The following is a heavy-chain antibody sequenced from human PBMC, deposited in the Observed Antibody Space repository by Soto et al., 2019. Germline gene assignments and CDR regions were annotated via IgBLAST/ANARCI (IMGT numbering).Heavy chain of an antibody. CDR3: ARGRGRVVPAALNNYYYYYGMDV. V-gene: IGHV4-34*01. D-gene: IGHD2-2*01. CDR2: INHSGST. Sequence: SETLSLTCAVYGGSFSGYYWSWIRQPPGKGLEWIGEINHSGSTNHNPSLKSRVTISVDTSKNQFSLKLSSVTAADTAVYYCARGRGRVVPAALNNYYYYYGMDVWGQGTTVTVSS. CDR1: GGSFSGYY. J-gene: IGHJ6*02.